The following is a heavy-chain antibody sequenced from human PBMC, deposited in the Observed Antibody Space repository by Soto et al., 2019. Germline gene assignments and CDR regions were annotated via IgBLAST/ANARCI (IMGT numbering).Heavy chain of an antibody. V-gene: IGHV1-2*02. CDR3: AGSLEAARHNWFDP. D-gene: IGHD6-6*01. J-gene: IGHJ5*02. CDR1: GYTFTGYY. Sequence: GASVKVSCKASGYTFTGYYMHWVRQAPGQGLEWMGWINPNSGGTNYAQKFQGRVTMTRDTSISTAYMELSRLRSDDTAVYYCAGSLEAARHNWFDPWGQGTLVTVSS. CDR2: INPNSGGT.